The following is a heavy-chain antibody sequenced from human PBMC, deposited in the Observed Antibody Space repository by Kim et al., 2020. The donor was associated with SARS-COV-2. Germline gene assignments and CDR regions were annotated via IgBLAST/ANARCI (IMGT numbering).Heavy chain of an antibody. Sequence: SETLSLTCTVSGGSISSSSYYWGWIRQPPGKGLEWIGSIYYSGSTYYNPSLKSRVTISVDTSKNQFSLKLSSVTAADTAVYYCARGGYSYGYFDYWGQGTLVTVSS. J-gene: IGHJ4*02. V-gene: IGHV4-39*01. D-gene: IGHD5-18*01. CDR2: IYYSGST. CDR1: GGSISSSSYY. CDR3: ARGGYSYGYFDY.